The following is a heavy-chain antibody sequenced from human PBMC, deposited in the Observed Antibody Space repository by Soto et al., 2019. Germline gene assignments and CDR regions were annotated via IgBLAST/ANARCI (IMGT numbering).Heavy chain of an antibody. CDR1: GYTFTSYG. Sequence: QVPLVQSGAEVKKPGASVKVSCKASGYTFTSYGISWVRQARGQGLEWMGWISAYNGNTNYAQKLQSRVTMTTDTCTSTGYMELRSLRSDDTAVYYCARDLPPVDYWGQGTLVTVSS. V-gene: IGHV1-18*01. CDR3: ARDLPPVDY. J-gene: IGHJ4*02. CDR2: ISAYNGNT.